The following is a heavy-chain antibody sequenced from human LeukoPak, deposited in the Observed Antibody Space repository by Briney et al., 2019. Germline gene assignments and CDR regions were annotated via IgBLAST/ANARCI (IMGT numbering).Heavy chain of an antibody. CDR3: ARADSSGYSLYY. D-gene: IGHD3-22*01. CDR1: VGTFSSYA. Sequence: ASVKVSCKASVGTFSSYAINWVRQAPGQGLEWMGRIIPIFGIANYAQKFQGRVTITAEKPTSTAYMELSSLRSEDTGVYYCARADSSGYSLYYWGQGTLVTVSS. J-gene: IGHJ4*02. CDR2: IIPIFGIA. V-gene: IGHV1-69*04.